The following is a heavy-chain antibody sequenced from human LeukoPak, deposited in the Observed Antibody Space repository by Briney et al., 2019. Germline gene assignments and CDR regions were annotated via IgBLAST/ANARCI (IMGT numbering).Heavy chain of an antibody. V-gene: IGHV3-48*03. CDR3: VRGLRYTILGGDYF. D-gene: IGHD3-3*01. J-gene: IGHJ4*02. Sequence: PGGSLRLSCAVSGFTFSSYDVKWDRQAPGKGLEWVSLISSGGSTTNYADSVNGRFTISRDNAKNTLYLQMNSLRAEDTAVYYCVRGLRYTILGGDYFWGQGTLVTVSS. CDR1: GFTFSSYD. CDR2: ISSGGSTT.